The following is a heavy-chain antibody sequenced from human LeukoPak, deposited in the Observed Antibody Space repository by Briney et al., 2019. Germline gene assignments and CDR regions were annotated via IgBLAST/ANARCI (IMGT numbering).Heavy chain of an antibody. CDR1: GGSISSSSYY. D-gene: IGHD4-11*01. CDR3: AATVPPKNYMDV. Sequence: SETLSLTCTVSGGSISSSSYYWGWIRQPPGKGLEWIGSIYYSGSTYYNPSLKSRVTISVDTSKNQLSLKLSSATAADTAVYYCAATVPPKNYMDVWGKGTTVTVSS. V-gene: IGHV4-39*01. J-gene: IGHJ6*03. CDR2: IYYSGST.